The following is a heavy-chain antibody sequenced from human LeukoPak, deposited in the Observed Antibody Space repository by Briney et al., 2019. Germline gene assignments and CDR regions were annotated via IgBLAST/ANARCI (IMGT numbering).Heavy chain of an antibody. CDR3: AKGMYSSSPRGYYFDY. CDR1: GFTFSSYS. Sequence: GGSLRLSCAASGFTFSSYSMNWVRQAPGKGLEWVSYISSSSSTIYYADSVKGRFTISRDNAKNSLYLQMNSLRAEDTAVYYCAKGMYSSSPRGYYFDYWGQGTLVTVSS. V-gene: IGHV3-48*01. J-gene: IGHJ4*02. CDR2: ISSSSSTI. D-gene: IGHD6-6*01.